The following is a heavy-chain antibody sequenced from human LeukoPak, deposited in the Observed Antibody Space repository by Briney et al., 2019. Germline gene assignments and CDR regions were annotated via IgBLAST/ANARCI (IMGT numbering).Heavy chain of an antibody. J-gene: IGHJ4*02. CDR1: GFTFDDYS. D-gene: IGHD3-10*01. V-gene: IGHV3-9*01. CDR2: INWNSGII. Sequence: PGRSLRLSCAASGFTFDDYSMHWVRQPPGRGLEWVSGINWNSGIIGYADSVKGRFTVSRDNAKNSLYLQMNSLRAEDTALYYCAKDIGGSGYGDFDYWGQGALVTVSS. CDR3: AKDIGGSGYGDFDY.